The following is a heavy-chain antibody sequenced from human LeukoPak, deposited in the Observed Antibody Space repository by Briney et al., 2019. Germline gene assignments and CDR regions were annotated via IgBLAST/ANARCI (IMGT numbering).Heavy chain of an antibody. V-gene: IGHV1-3*01. Sequence: ASVKVSCKASGYTFTSYAMHWVRQAPGQRLEWMGWINAGNGNTKYSQKFQGRVTITRDTSASTAYMELSSLRSEDTAVYYCATLWFGEFTTDAFDIWGQGTTVTVSS. J-gene: IGHJ3*02. CDR2: INAGNGNT. CDR3: ATLWFGEFTTDAFDI. CDR1: GYTFTSYA. D-gene: IGHD3-10*01.